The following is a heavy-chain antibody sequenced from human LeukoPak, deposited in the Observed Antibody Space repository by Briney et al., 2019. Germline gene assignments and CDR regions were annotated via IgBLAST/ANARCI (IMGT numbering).Heavy chain of an antibody. D-gene: IGHD4-23*01. Sequence: GESLRLSCTGSGFTLSSHAMNWVRRAPGQGLEWVSSISSSSSDIYYTDSVKGRFTISRDNAKNSLYLQMNSLRAEDTAVYYCVTDYGGSSGAFDIWGHGTMVTVSS. CDR1: GFTLSSHA. V-gene: IGHV3-21*01. CDR3: VTDYGGSSGAFDI. CDR2: ISSSSSDI. J-gene: IGHJ3*02.